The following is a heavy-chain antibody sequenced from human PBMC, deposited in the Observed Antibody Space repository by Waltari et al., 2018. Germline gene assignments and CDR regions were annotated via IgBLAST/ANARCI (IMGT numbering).Heavy chain of an antibody. CDR1: GDSTSTSDY. Sequence: QLQLHESGPGLVKPSGTLSLICAFSGDSTSTSDYWSWVRQPPGKGLEWIGQVRGDVETNYNPSFASRVTMSLDTSTYHFALKLTSANAADTALYYCARDRGRGLYLDTWGQGTLVTVSP. CDR2: VRGDVET. J-gene: IGHJ4*02. D-gene: IGHD1-1*01. CDR3: ARDRGRGLYLDT. V-gene: IGHV4-4*02.